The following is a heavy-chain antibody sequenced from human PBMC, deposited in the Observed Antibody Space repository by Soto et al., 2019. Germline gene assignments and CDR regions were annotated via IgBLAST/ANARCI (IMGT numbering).Heavy chain of an antibody. V-gene: IGHV3-48*02. CDR2: ISSSSRII. Sequence: EVQLVESGGGLVQPGGSLRLSCAASGFTFSSFIMNWVRQAPGKGLEWVSYISSSSRIIYYADSVKGRFTISRDNAKNALYLQMNSLRDEDTAVYYCARDLGTGPYSSGWDYWGQGTLVTVSS. J-gene: IGHJ4*02. D-gene: IGHD6-19*01. CDR1: GFTFSSFI. CDR3: ARDLGTGPYSSGWDY.